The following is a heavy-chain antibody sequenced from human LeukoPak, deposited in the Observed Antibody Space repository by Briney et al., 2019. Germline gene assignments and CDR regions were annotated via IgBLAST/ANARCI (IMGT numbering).Heavy chain of an antibody. CDR3: ARDRDSSGWFDC. Sequence: SETLSLTCTVSGGSISSYYWSWIRQPPGKGLEWIGFIYYSGSANYNPSLKSRVTMSVDMSKNQFSLKLSSVTAADTAFYYCARDRDSSGWFDCWGQGALVTVSS. J-gene: IGHJ4*02. CDR1: GGSISSYY. D-gene: IGHD6-19*01. CDR2: IYYSGSA. V-gene: IGHV4-59*01.